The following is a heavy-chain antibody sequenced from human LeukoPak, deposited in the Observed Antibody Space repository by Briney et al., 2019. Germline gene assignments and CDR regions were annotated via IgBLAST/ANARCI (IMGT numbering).Heavy chain of an antibody. D-gene: IGHD2-15*01. Sequence: PGGSLSLSCAASEFTFRNYAMNWVRRAPGEGLEWVSGISGSGGSTNYADSVKGRLTISRDNSKTTLYLQMNSLRAEDTAVYYCARGTVVGSHFDYWGQGTLVTVSS. V-gene: IGHV3-23*01. CDR3: ARGTVVGSHFDY. CDR2: ISGSGGST. CDR1: EFTFRNYA. J-gene: IGHJ4*02.